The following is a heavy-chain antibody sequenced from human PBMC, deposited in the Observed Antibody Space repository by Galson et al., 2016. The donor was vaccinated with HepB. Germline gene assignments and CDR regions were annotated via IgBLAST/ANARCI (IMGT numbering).Heavy chain of an antibody. V-gene: IGHV4-59*11. J-gene: IGHJ2*01. CDR3: ARGTLSCTGNSCFYQYFDL. D-gene: IGHD5-18*01. Sequence: SETLSLTCTVSGDSSSPHYRSWIRQPPGKGLEWIGYVHSSGSSFYNPSLRGRVPISVDTSKNHFSLKLDSVTAADTAVYFCARGTLSCTGNSCFYQYFDLWGRGILVTVSS. CDR2: VHSSGSS. CDR1: GDSSSPHY.